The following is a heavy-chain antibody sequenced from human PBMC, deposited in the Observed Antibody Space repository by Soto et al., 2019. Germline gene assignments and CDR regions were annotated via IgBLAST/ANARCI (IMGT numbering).Heavy chain of an antibody. CDR3: AKDGRVVSRPPFDY. J-gene: IGHJ4*02. CDR1: GFTFSSYG. D-gene: IGHD1-1*01. V-gene: IGHV3-30*18. CDR2: ISYDGSNK. Sequence: GGSLRLSCAASGFTFSSYGMHWVRQAPGKGLEWVAVISYDGSNKYYADSVKGRFTISRDNSKNTLYLQMNSLRAEDTAVYYCAKDGRVVSRPPFDYWGQGTLVTVSS.